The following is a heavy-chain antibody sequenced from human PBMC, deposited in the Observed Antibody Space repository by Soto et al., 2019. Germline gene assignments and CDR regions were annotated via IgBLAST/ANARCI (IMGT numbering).Heavy chain of an antibody. CDR2: ISGSGKTI. Sequence: VHLVESGGGLVKPGGSLTLSCAASGFSFSDYYMSWIRQAPGQGLEWVSHISGSGKTIYAADSVKGRFSISRDNAKNLLYLQMNSLRAEDAAVYYCARKADSSGWSFGYWGQGTLVTVSS. CDR3: ARKADSSGWSFGY. J-gene: IGHJ4*02. CDR1: GFSFSDYY. D-gene: IGHD6-19*01. V-gene: IGHV3-11*01.